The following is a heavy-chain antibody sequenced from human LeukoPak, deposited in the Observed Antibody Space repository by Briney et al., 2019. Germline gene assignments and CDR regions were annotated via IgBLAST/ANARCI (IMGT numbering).Heavy chain of an antibody. V-gene: IGHV1-8*01. CDR1: GFTFTSHD. CDR3: AGLAPHRPLDY. J-gene: IGHJ4*02. Sequence: ASVKVSCKASGFTFTSHDYNWVRQATGQGLEWMGWMNPNSGNTGYAQKFQGRVTMTRDTSISTAYMELSSLSSEDTAVYYCAGLAPHRPLDYWGQGTPVTVSS. CDR2: MNPNSGNT. D-gene: IGHD1-14*01.